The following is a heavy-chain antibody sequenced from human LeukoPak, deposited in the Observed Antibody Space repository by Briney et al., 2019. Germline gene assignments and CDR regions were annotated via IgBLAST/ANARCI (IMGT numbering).Heavy chain of an antibody. J-gene: IGHJ5*02. CDR2: ISSSSSYI. V-gene: IGHV3-21*01. CDR3: ARDFWQQLVPNWFDP. Sequence: GSLRLSCAASGFTFSSYSMNWVRQAPGKGLEWVSSISSSSSYIYYSDSVKGRFTISRDNAKDSLYLQMNSLRAEDTAVYYCARDFWQQLVPNWFDPWGQGTLVTVSS. D-gene: IGHD6-13*01. CDR1: GFTFSSYS.